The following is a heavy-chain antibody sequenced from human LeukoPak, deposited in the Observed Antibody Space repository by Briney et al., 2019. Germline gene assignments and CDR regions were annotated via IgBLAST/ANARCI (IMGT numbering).Heavy chain of an antibody. V-gene: IGHV3-66*01. CDR2: IYSGGST. Sequence: PGRSLRLSCAASGFTVSSNHMSWVRQAPGKGLEWVSVIYSGGSTYDADSVKGRFTISRDKSKNTLYLQMTSLRAEDTAVYYCARAHSSGYHYVDYWGQGTLVTVSS. D-gene: IGHD3-22*01. CDR1: GFTVSSNH. CDR3: ARAHSSGYHYVDY. J-gene: IGHJ4*02.